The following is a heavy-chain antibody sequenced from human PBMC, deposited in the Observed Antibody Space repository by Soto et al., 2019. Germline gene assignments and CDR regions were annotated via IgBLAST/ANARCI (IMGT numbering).Heavy chain of an antibody. CDR2: ISGSGDST. J-gene: IGHJ4*02. CDR1: GFTFSSYA. CDR3: ARRGSGSYYDY. V-gene: IGHV3-23*01. D-gene: IGHD1-26*01. Sequence: EVQLLESGGGLVQPGGSLRLSCAASGFTFSSYAMRWVRQAPGTGLEWVSAISGSGDSTYYADSVKGRFTISRDNSKNTVYLQMNSLRGEDTAVYYCARRGSGSYYDYWGQGTLVTVSS.